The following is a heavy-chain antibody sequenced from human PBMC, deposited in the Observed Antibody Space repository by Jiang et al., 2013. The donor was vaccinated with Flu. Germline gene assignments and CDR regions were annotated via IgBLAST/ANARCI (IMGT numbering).Heavy chain of an antibody. Sequence: QTLSLTCAISGDSVSSNSAAWNWIRQSPSRGLEWLGRTYYRSKWYNDYAVSVKSRITINPDTSKNQFSLQLNSVTPEDTAVYYCARGGSTIFGEYYYYYGMDVWGQGTTVTVSS. CDR1: GDSVSSNSAA. D-gene: IGHD3-3*01. CDR2: TYYRSKWYN. V-gene: IGHV6-1*01. J-gene: IGHJ6*02. CDR3: ARGGSTIFGEYYYYYGMDV.